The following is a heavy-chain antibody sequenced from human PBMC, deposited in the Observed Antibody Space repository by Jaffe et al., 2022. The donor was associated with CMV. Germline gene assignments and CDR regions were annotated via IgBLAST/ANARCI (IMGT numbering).Heavy chain of an antibody. CDR1: GYTFTSYY. Sequence: QVQLVQSGAEVKKPGASVKVSCKASGYTFTSYYMHWVRQAPGQGLEWMGIINPSGGSTSYAQKFQGRVTMTRDTSTSTVYMELSSLRSEDTAVYYCARDRITMIVVVYYGMDVWGQGTTVTVSS. D-gene: IGHD3-22*01. J-gene: IGHJ6*02. CDR2: INPSGGST. V-gene: IGHV1-46*01. CDR3: ARDRITMIVVVYYGMDV.